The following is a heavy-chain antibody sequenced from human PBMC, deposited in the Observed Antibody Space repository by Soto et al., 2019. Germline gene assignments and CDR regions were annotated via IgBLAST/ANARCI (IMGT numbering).Heavy chain of an antibody. V-gene: IGHV1-2*02. CDR2: IRPITGGT. D-gene: IGHD2-15*01. CDR1: GYTFTDYY. CDR3: VRDRRMDVVHRFDS. Sequence: ASVKVSCKASGYTFTDYYLHWVRQAPGQGLEWMGWIRPITGGTNYAQKFRGRVTMTSDTSISTAYMELSSLRSDDTAVYYCVRDRRMDVVHRFDSWGQGTLVTV. J-gene: IGHJ5*01.